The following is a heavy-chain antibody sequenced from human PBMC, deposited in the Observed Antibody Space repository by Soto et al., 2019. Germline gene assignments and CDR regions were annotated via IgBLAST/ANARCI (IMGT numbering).Heavy chain of an antibody. Sequence: GRSVILSCAASGFTFSSYGMHWVRQAPGKGLEWVAVIWYDGSAKYYGDSVKGRFTISRDNTKNTLYLQMNDLRAEDTAVYYCARDRNGYNSGPLDYWGQGNLVTVSS. CDR3: ARDRNGYNSGPLDY. J-gene: IGHJ4*02. CDR2: IWYDGSAK. D-gene: IGHD5-12*01. CDR1: GFTFSSYG. V-gene: IGHV3-33*01.